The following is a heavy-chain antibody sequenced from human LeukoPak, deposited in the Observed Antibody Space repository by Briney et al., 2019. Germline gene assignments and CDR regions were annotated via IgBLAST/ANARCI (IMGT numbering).Heavy chain of an antibody. CDR2: IWYDGSNE. D-gene: IGHD2-15*01. Sequence: PGGSLRLSCAASGFTFSSYGMHWLRQAPGKGLEWPTIIWYDGSNEYYVDSVRGRFTISRDNSKNTLYLQMNSLRAEDTAVYYCARETGICATPNSCHDAFDIWGQGTMVTVSS. CDR1: GFTFSSYG. V-gene: IGHV3-33*01. J-gene: IGHJ3*02. CDR3: ARETGICATPNSCHDAFDI.